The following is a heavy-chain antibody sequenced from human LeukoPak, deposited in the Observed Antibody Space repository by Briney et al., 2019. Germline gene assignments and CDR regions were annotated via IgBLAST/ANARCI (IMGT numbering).Heavy chain of an antibody. J-gene: IGHJ3*02. D-gene: IGHD2-2*01. V-gene: IGHV3-11*04. CDR2: ISSSGSTI. CDR3: ARHQLGYCSSTSCEEAFDI. CDR1: GFTFSDYY. Sequence: GGSLRLSCAASGFTFSDYYMSWIRQAPGKGLEWVSYISSSGSTIYYADSVKGRFTISRDNAKNSLYLQMNSLRAEDTAVYYCARHQLGYCSSTSCEEAFDIWGQGTMVTVSS.